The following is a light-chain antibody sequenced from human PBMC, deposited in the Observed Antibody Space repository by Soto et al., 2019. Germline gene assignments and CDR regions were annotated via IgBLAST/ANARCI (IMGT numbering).Light chain of an antibody. CDR2: GAS. Sequence: ETAMTQSEATLSVSLGERATLSCRASQSIHTNLPWYQQKPGQPPRRLIYGASTRVTGIPTRFSCSGSGTEFTITISSLQSEDFAVYYCPQYNNWPRTFGQGTKVEIK. CDR3: PQYNNWPRT. V-gene: IGKV3-15*01. CDR1: QSIHTN. J-gene: IGKJ1*01.